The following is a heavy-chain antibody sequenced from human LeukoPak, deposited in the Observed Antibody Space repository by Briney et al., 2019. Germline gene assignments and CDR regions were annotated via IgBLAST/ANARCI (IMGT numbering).Heavy chain of an antibody. J-gene: IGHJ5*02. CDR3: AREGGYSYGSNWFDP. CDR2: INPNSGGT. V-gene: IGHV1-2*02. D-gene: IGHD5-18*01. CDR1: GYTFTGYY. Sequence: ASVKVSCKASGYTFTGYYMHWLRQAPGQGLEWMGWINPNSGGTNYAQKFQGRVTMTRDTSISTAYMELSRLRSDDTAVYYCAREGGYSYGSNWFDPWGQGTLVTVSS.